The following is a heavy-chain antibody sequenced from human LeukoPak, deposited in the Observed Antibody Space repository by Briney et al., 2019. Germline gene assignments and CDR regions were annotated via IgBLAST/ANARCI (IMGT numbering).Heavy chain of an antibody. CDR3: ARVGRQQWLALDY. D-gene: IGHD6-19*01. J-gene: IGHJ4*02. CDR1: GGSISSSNW. Sequence: SGTLSLTCAVSGGSISSSNWWSWVRQPPGKGLEWIGEIYHSGSTNYNPSLKSRVTISVDKSKNQFSLKLSSVTAADTAVYYCARVGRQQWLALDYWGQGTLVTVSS. CDR2: IYHSGST. V-gene: IGHV4-4*02.